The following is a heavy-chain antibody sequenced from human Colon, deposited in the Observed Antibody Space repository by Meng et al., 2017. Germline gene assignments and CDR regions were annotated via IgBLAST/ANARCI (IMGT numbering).Heavy chain of an antibody. CDR3: AAVDRDSDDFDI. D-gene: IGHD2-2*01. V-gene: IGHV4-39*07. J-gene: IGHJ3*02. CDR1: GGAISSSRYD. CDR2: IFFSGAT. Sequence: QGQTEDLVSGLVASSETLSLTCSVSGGAISSSRYDWGWFRQPPGKGLEWIGNIFFSGATYYNPSLKSRVTLSVDTSQNQFSLRLPSVTAADTAVFYCAAVDRDSDDFDIWGQGTLVTVSS.